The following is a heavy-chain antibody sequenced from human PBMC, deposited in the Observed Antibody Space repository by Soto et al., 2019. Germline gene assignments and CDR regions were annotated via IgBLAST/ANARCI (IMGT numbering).Heavy chain of an antibody. CDR3: ARQRTTVLTQAYFEQ. V-gene: IGHV4-39*01. D-gene: IGHD2-21*02. CDR1: GESISSSSYY. CDR2: IYYSGRT. J-gene: IGHJ4*02. Sequence: PSETLSLTCIVSGESISSSSYYWGWILHPPGKGLEWIGSIYYSGRTYYNPSFKSRVTISIDTSKNQFSLKLSSVTATDTAVYYCARQRTTVLTQAYFEQWGQGALVNVSS.